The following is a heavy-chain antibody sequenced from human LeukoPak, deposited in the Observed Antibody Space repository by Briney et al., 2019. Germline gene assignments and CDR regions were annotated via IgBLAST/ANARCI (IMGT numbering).Heavy chain of an antibody. J-gene: IGHJ6*02. V-gene: IGHV3-21*01. D-gene: IGHD1-7*01. Sequence: GGSLRLSCAASGFTFSSYSMNWVRQAPGKGLEWVSSISSTNNYINDGDSVKGRFTISRDNANNSLYLVMNSLRAEDTAVYYCARGGELLPYYYYGMDVWGQGTTVTVSS. CDR2: ISSTNNYI. CDR3: ARGGELLPYYYYGMDV. CDR1: GFTFSSYS.